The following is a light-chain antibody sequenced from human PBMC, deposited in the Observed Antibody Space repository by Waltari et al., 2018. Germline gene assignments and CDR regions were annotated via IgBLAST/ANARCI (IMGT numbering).Light chain of an antibody. CDR2: DNR. V-gene: IGLV1-40*01. CDR3: QSYDISLNGWV. J-gene: IGLJ3*02. Sequence: QSVLTQPPSVSGAPGQRVTISCTGNSSNIGTGYEVHWYQQFPGTAPRLLIFDNRNRPSGGPDRFSGSKSGTSASLAITGLQAEDEADYYCQSYDISLNGWVFGGGTKLTVL. CDR1: SSNIGTGYE.